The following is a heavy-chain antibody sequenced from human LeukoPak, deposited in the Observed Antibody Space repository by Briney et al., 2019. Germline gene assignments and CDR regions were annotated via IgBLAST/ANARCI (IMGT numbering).Heavy chain of an antibody. CDR1: GFTFSSYS. J-gene: IGHJ4*02. Sequence: PGGSLRLSCAASGFTFSSYSMNWVRQAPGKGLEWVSSISSSSSYIYYADSVKGRFTISRDNAKNSLYLQMNSLRAEDTAVYYCARASGPNYGGNLFALDYWGEGTLVSVSS. V-gene: IGHV3-21*01. D-gene: IGHD4-23*01. CDR3: ARASGPNYGGNLFALDY. CDR2: ISSSSSYI.